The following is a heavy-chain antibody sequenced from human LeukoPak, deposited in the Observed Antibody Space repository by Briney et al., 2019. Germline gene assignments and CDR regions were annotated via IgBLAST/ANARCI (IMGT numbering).Heavy chain of an antibody. J-gene: IGHJ4*02. Sequence: GGSLRLSCAASGFTFSSSAMSWVRQAPGKGLEWVSGISGSGGTTHYADSVKGRFTISRDNSKNTLYLQMNSLRAEDTAVYYCAKTPGYSYGPAPAYFDYWGQGTLVTVSS. CDR1: GFTFSSSA. V-gene: IGHV3-23*01. D-gene: IGHD5-18*01. CDR2: ISGSGGTT. CDR3: AKTPGYSYGPAPAYFDY.